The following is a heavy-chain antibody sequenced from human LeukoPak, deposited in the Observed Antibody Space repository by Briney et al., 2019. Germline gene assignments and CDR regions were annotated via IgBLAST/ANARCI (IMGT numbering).Heavy chain of an antibody. CDR3: ARARDGYDLDY. CDR2: IYYSGST. CDR1: GGSISSGGYY. V-gene: IGHV4-31*03. Sequence: PSETLSLTCTVSGGSISSGGYYWSWIRQHPGKGLEWIGYIYYSGSTYYNPSLKSRVTISVDTSKNQYSLKLSSVTAADTAVYYCARARDGYDLDYWGQGTLVTVSS. D-gene: IGHD5-12*01. J-gene: IGHJ4*02.